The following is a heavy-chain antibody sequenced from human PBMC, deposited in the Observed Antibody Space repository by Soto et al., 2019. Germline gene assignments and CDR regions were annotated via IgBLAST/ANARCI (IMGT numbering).Heavy chain of an antibody. V-gene: IGHV3-11*01. J-gene: IGHJ6*03. CDR3: ARVAYDFWSGYPIYYYYMDV. CDR2: ISSSGSTI. D-gene: IGHD3-3*01. CDR1: GFTFSDYY. Sequence: PGGSLRLSCAASGFTFSDYYMSWIRQAPGKGLEWVSYISSSGSTIYYADSVKGRFTISRDNAKNSLYLQMNSLRAEDTAVYYCARVAYDFWSGYPIYYYYMDVWGKGTTVTVSS.